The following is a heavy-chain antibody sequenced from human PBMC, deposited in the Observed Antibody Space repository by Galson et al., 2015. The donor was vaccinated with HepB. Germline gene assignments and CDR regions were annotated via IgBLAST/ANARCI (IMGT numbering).Heavy chain of an antibody. Sequence: SLRLSCAASGFTFSNTWMSWVRQAPGRGLEWVGHIKSKTDGGTTDYAAPVKGRFTISRDDSKDTLYLQMNSLKTDDTAVNYCTTDVYFSSYWSWIDPWGQGTLVTVAS. CDR2: IKSKTDGGTT. CDR3: TTDVYFSSYWSWIDP. D-gene: IGHD6-19*01. CDR1: GFTFSNTW. J-gene: IGHJ5*02. V-gene: IGHV3-15*01.